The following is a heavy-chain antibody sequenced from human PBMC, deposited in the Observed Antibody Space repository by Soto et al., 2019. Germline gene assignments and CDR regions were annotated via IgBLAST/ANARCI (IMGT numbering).Heavy chain of an antibody. CDR3: ARAGGEWLRWFDP. Sequence: QVQLVQSGAEVKKPGSSVKVSCKASGGTFSSYTISWVRQAPGQGLEWMGRIIPILGIANYAQKFQGRVTITADKSTSTGYMELSSLRSEDTAVYYCARAGGEWLRWFDPWGQGTLVTVSS. V-gene: IGHV1-69*02. D-gene: IGHD5-12*01. J-gene: IGHJ5*02. CDR2: IIPILGIA. CDR1: GGTFSSYT.